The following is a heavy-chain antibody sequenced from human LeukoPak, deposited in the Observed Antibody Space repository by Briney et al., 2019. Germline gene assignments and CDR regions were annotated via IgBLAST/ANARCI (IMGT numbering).Heavy chain of an antibody. D-gene: IGHD3-10*01. V-gene: IGHV4-30-2*01. CDR1: GGSISSGGYS. J-gene: IGHJ4*02. CDR2: IYHSGST. CDR3: AKSGSYYGSTSG. Sequence: QTLSLTCAVSGGSISSGGYSWSWIRQPPGKGLEWIGYIYHSGSTYYNPSLKSRVTISVDRSKNQFSLKLTSVTAADTAVYYCAKSGSYYGSTSGWGQGTLVTVSS.